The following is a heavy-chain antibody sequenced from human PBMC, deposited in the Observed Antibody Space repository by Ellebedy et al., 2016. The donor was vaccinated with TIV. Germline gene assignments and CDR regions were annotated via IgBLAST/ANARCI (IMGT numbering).Heavy chain of an antibody. V-gene: IGHV4-34*01. CDR2: INHNGST. J-gene: IGHJ4*02. CDR1: GGSFSGYY. Sequence: MPSETLSLTCTVFGGSFSGYYWAWIRQPPGKGLEWIGEINHNGSTNFNPSLKSRVTISVDTSKNQFSLKLSSVTAADTAVYYCVRTTYDYWGQGTLVTVSS. D-gene: IGHD1-1*01. CDR3: VRTTYDY.